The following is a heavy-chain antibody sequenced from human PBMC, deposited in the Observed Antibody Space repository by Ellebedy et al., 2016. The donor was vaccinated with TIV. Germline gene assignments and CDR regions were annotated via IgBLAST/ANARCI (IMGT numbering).Heavy chain of an antibody. CDR2: IRSDESKK. V-gene: IGHV3-30*02. J-gene: IGHJ6*02. Sequence: GESLKISCATSGFTSSGMHWVRQAPGRGLEWVAFIRSDESKKYYADSVKGRFTISRDNSRNPLDLQMISLRPEDTALYYCVKGAYPVPTVMAVWGQGTTVIVSS. CDR1: GFTSSG. D-gene: IGHD3-16*01. CDR3: VKGAYPVPTVMAV.